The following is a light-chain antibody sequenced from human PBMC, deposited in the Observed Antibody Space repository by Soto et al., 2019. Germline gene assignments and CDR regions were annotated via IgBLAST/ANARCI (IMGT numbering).Light chain of an antibody. Sequence: DIQMTQSPYSLSAAVGDRVTIACRASQNINTYLNWYQQKPGKAPKLLIYAASSLQSGVPSRFSGSGSGTDFTLTISSLQPEDFATYYCQQSYSTPWTFGQGTKVEIK. CDR2: AAS. CDR1: QNINTY. V-gene: IGKV1-39*01. J-gene: IGKJ1*01. CDR3: QQSYSTPWT.